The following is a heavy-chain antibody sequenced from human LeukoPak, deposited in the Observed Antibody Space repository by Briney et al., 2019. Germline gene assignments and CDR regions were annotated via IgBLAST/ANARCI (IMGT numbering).Heavy chain of an antibody. D-gene: IGHD4-17*01. CDR3: ARGVDYGDYEGDWFDP. V-gene: IGHV3-11*01. Sequence: KSGGSLRLSCAASGFTFSDYYMSWIRRAPGKGLEWVSYISSSGSTIYYADSVKGRFTISRDNAKNSLYLQMNSLRAEDTAVYYCARGVDYGDYEGDWFDPWGQGTLVTVSS. CDR2: ISSSGSTI. CDR1: GFTFSDYY. J-gene: IGHJ5*02.